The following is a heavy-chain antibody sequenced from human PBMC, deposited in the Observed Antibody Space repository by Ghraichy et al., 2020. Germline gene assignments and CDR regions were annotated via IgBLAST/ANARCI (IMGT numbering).Heavy chain of an antibody. CDR2: ISGSGGST. J-gene: IGHJ6*03. D-gene: IGHD3-22*01. Sequence: GGSLRLSCAASGFTFSSYAMSWVRQAPGKGLEWVSAISGSGGSTYYADSVKGRFTISRDNSKNTLYLQMNSLRAEDTAVYYCAKAYYDSSGYYSLYYYYYMDVWGKGTTVTVSS. CDR3: AKAYYDSSGYYSLYYYYYMDV. V-gene: IGHV3-23*01. CDR1: GFTFSSYA.